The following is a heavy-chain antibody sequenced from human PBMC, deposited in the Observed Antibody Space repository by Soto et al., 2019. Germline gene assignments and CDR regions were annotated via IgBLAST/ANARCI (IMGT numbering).Heavy chain of an antibody. D-gene: IGHD3-22*01. CDR2: ISGSGGST. V-gene: IGHV3-23*01. CDR1: GFTFSSDA. Sequence: VVSLRLSCAASGFTFSSDAMSWVRQAPGKGLEWVSAISGSGGSTYYADSVKGRFTISRDNSKNTLYLQMNSLRAEDTAVYYCAKYALNYYDSSGEFDDWGKGYLVTVYS. J-gene: IGHJ4*02. CDR3: AKYALNYYDSSGEFDD.